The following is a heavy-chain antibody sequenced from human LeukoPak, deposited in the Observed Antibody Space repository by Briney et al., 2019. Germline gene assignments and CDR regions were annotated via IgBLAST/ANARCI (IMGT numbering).Heavy chain of an antibody. V-gene: IGHV4-59*12. CDR1: GGSISSYY. CDR2: IYYSGST. Sequence: PETLSLTCTVSGGSISSYYWSWIRQPPGKGLEWIGYIYYSGSTNYNPPLKSRVTISVDTSKNQFSLKLSSVTAADTAVYYCARGAYYYGSGKIFDYWGQGTLVTVSS. D-gene: IGHD3-10*01. CDR3: ARGAYYYGSGKIFDY. J-gene: IGHJ4*02.